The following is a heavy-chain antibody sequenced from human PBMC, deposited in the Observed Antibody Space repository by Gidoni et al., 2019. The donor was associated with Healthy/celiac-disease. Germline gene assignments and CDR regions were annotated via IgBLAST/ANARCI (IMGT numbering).Heavy chain of an antibody. Sequence: EVQLVESGGGLVQPGGSLKLSCAASGFTFSGSAMHWVRQASGKGLEWVGRIRSKANSYATAYAASVKGRFTISRDDSKNTAYLQMNSLKTEDTAVYYCTRHFRGIAAAGTFVAWFDPWGQGTLVTVSS. CDR1: GFTFSGSA. CDR3: TRHFRGIAAAGTFVAWFDP. J-gene: IGHJ5*02. V-gene: IGHV3-73*02. D-gene: IGHD6-13*01. CDR2: IRSKANSYAT.